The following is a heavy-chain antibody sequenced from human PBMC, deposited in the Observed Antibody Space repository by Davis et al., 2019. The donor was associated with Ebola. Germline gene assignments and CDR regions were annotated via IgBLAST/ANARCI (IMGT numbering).Heavy chain of an antibody. CDR1: GYTFTSYY. D-gene: IGHD1-14*01. J-gene: IGHJ5*02. V-gene: IGHV1-2*04. CDR2: INPNSGGT. Sequence: ASVKVSCKASGYTFTSYYMHWVRQAPGQGLEWMGWINPNSGGTNYAQKFQGWVTMTRDTSISTAYMELSRLRSDDTAVYYCARALNLNWFDPWGQGTLVTVSS. CDR3: ARALNLNWFDP.